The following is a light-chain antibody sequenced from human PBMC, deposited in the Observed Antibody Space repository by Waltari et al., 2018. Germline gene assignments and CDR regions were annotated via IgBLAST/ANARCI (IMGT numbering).Light chain of an antibody. Sequence: QTVVTQEPSLTVSPGGTVTLTCASSTGAVTSGSFPTWFQQRPGQPPRSLIYSANNKHSWAPARFSGSLIGGKAALPLSGVQPEDEAEYYCLLFYGGAYVFGTGTKLTVL. J-gene: IGLJ1*01. CDR1: TGAVTSGSF. CDR2: SAN. CDR3: LLFYGGAYV. V-gene: IGLV7-43*01.